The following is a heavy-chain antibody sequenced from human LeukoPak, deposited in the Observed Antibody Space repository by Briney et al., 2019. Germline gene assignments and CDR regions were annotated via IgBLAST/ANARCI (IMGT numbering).Heavy chain of an antibody. D-gene: IGHD3/OR15-3a*01. Sequence: PGGALSLSCVASGFTLRSYAMSWVRQAPGTGLEWVSAISGSGGSTYYADSVKGRFTISRDNSKNTLYLQMNSLRAEDTAVYYCAKAQAWTRFDYWGQGTLVTVSS. V-gene: IGHV3-23*01. CDR3: AKAQAWTRFDY. CDR1: GFTLRSYA. CDR2: ISGSGGST. J-gene: IGHJ4*02.